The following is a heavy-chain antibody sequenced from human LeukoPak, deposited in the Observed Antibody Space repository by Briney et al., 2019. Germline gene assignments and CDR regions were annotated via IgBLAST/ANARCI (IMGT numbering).Heavy chain of an antibody. CDR3: ARRFDTSGYFQN. D-gene: IGHD3-22*01. V-gene: IGHV5-51*01. CDR2: IYPGDSNS. CDR1: GYSFTNYW. J-gene: IGHJ1*01. Sequence: GESLKISCQGSGYSFTNYWIGWVRQMPGKGLEWMAIIYPGDSNSKYSPSFQGQVTVSVDKSINTAYLQWSSLKASDTAMYYCARRFDTSGYFQNWGQGTLVTVSS.